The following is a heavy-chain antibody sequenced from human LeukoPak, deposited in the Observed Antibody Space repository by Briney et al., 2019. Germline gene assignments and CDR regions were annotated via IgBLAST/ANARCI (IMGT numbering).Heavy chain of an antibody. J-gene: IGHJ6*02. V-gene: IGHV3-23*01. CDR3: AKSVAIYFYYGLDV. D-gene: IGHD3-3*01. CDR1: GPTFRSNA. Sequence: GRCLSPSCALSGPTFRSNAMGWVRQTPGGGLGWVSAITGSGGSTYYADSVKGRFTISRDNSKNTLFLQMNSLRVEDTAPYYCAKSVAIYFYYGLDVWGHGTTFTVSS. CDR2: ITGSGGST.